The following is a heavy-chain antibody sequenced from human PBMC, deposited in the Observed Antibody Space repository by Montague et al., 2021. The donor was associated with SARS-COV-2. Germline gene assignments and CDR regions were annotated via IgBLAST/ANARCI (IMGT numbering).Heavy chain of an antibody. CDR3: ARETMTADAFDI. V-gene: IGHV4-59*02. CDR1: GASVGSSD. Sequence: SETLSLTCTVSGASVGSSDWGWIRQSPGKGLEWTGYFYSVGSTDYNPSLKSRVSISRDTSKNQFSLKVRSVTAADTAVYYCARETMTADAFDIWGQGTMVTVSS. CDR2: FYSVGST. J-gene: IGHJ3*02. D-gene: IGHD1-14*01.